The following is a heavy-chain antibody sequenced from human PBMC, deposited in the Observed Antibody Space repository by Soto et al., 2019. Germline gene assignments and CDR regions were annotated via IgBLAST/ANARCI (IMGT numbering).Heavy chain of an antibody. CDR3: ARSVGYCSSTGCYKGHDAFDI. Sequence: QVQLVESGGGVVQPGRSLRLSCAASGFTFSSYAMHWVRQAPSKGLEWVAVISYDGSNKYYADSVKGRFTISRDNSKNTLYLQMNSLRAEDTAVYYCARSVGYCSSTGCYKGHDAFDIWGQGTMVTVSS. CDR2: ISYDGSNK. V-gene: IGHV3-30-3*01. J-gene: IGHJ3*02. CDR1: GFTFSSYA. D-gene: IGHD2-2*02.